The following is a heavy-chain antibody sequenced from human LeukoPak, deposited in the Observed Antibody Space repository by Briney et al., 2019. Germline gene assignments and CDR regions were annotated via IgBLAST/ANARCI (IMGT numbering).Heavy chain of an antibody. CDR1: GFTLSSSE. Sequence: GGSLRLSCAASGFTLSSSEMNWVRQAPGKGLEWVSYISRSGSTIFYADSVKGRFTISRDNAKNSVSLQMNSLRVEDTAIYYCARDSSGYGYEEWRWGQGILVTVSS. D-gene: IGHD5-18*01. CDR3: ARDSSGYGYEEWR. V-gene: IGHV3-48*03. J-gene: IGHJ4*02. CDR2: ISRSGSTI.